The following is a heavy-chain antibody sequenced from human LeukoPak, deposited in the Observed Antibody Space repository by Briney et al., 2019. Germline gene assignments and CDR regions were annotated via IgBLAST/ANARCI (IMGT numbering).Heavy chain of an antibody. V-gene: IGHV3-23*01. D-gene: IGHD6-19*01. J-gene: IGHJ4*02. CDR2: ISGSGGST. CDR1: GFTFSSYA. Sequence: GGSLRLSCAASGFTFSSYAMSWVRQAPGKGLEWVSAISGSGGSTYYADSVKGRFTISRDNSKNTLYLQMNSLRAEDTAVYYCAKTRYSSGSLGEYYFDYWGQGTLVTVSS. CDR3: AKTRYSSGSLGEYYFDY.